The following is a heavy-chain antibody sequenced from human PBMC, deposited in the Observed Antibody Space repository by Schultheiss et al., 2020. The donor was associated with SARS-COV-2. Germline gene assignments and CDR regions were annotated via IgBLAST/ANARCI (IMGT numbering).Heavy chain of an antibody. D-gene: IGHD6-6*01. J-gene: IGHJ6*03. V-gene: IGHV4-59*08. CDR1: GGSISSYY. CDR3: ARRGSSSTGNYYYYMDV. Sequence: SETLSLTCTVSGGSISSYYWSWIRQPPGKGLEWIGYIYYSGSTNYNPSLKSRVTISVDTSKNQFSLKLSSVTAADTAVYYCARRGSSSTGNYYYYMDVWGKGTTVTVSS. CDR2: IYYSGST.